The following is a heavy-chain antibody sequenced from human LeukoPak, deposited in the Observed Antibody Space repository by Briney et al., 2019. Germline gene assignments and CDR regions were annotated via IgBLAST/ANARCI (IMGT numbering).Heavy chain of an antibody. V-gene: IGHV4-38-2*02. CDR1: GYSISSGYY. CDR2: IYHSGST. D-gene: IGHD5-18*01. Sequence: SETLSLTCTVSGYSISSGYYWGWIRQPPGKGLEWIGSIYHSGSTYYNPSLKSRVTISVDTSKNQFSLKLSSVTAADTAVYYCARAHGYSYGYGTPFDPWGQGTLVTVSS. CDR3: ARAHGYSYGYGTPFDP. J-gene: IGHJ5*02.